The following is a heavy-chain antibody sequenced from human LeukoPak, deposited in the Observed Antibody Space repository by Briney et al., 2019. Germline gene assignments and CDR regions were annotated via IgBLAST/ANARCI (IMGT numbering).Heavy chain of an antibody. CDR2: IYSGGSA. Sequence: GGSLRLSCAASGFTVSSNYMSWVRQAPGKGLEWVSVIYSGGSAYYADSVKGRFTISRDNSKNTLYLQMNSLRAEDTAVYYCWRLTGYCSRTSCGFGVHWFDPWGQGTLVTVSS. CDR3: WRLTGYCSRTSCGFGVHWFDP. J-gene: IGHJ5*02. V-gene: IGHV3-53*01. D-gene: IGHD2-2*01. CDR1: GFTVSSNY.